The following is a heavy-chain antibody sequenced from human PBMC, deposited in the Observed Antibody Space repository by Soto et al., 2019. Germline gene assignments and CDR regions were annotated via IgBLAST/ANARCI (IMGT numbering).Heavy chain of an antibody. D-gene: IGHD3-3*02. CDR1: GGSISSGDYY. J-gene: IGHJ5*02. CDR2: IYYSGST. Sequence: SETLSLTCTVSGGSISSGDYYWSWIRQPPGKGLEWIGYIYYSGSTYYNPSLKSRVTISVDTSKNQFSLKLSSVTAADTAVYYCARVKISEEAFNWFDPWGQGTLVT. V-gene: IGHV4-30-4*01. CDR3: ARVKISEEAFNWFDP.